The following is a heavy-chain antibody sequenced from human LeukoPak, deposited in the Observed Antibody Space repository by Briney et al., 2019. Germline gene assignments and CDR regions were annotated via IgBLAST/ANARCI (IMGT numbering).Heavy chain of an antibody. J-gene: IGHJ6*03. CDR2: INPGDHYT. V-gene: IGHV1-46*01. D-gene: IGHD2-2*03. CDR1: GYTFTSYH. CDR3: ARDGYRLSGYFYYMDV. Sequence: ASVKVSCKASGYTFTSYHMHWVRQAPGQGLEWMGIINPGDHYTNYAQSIQGRVTMTRDTSTSTVYMELSSLRSEDTAVYYCARDGYRLSGYFYYMDVWGKGTTVTVSS.